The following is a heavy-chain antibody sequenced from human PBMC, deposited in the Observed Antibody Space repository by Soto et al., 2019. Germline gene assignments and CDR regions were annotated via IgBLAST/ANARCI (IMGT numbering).Heavy chain of an antibody. D-gene: IGHD6-13*01. CDR3: ARSPRSSPYFDY. Sequence: GESLKISCKGSGYNFANYWIVWVRQMPGKGLEWMGIIYPGDSDTRYSPSFHGKVTISADRSINTAYLQWNSLEASDTAFYFCARSPRSSPYFDYWGQGALVTVSS. V-gene: IGHV5-51*01. J-gene: IGHJ4*02. CDR2: IYPGDSDT. CDR1: GYNFANYW.